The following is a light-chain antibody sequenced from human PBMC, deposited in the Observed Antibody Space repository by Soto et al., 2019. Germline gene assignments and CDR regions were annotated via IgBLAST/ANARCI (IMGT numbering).Light chain of an antibody. CDR3: QQYGSSPLT. CDR1: QSVSSCY. CDR2: GAS. J-gene: IGKJ4*01. Sequence: EIVLTQSPGALSLSPGERATLSCRASQSVSSCYLAWYQQKPGQAPRLLIYGASSRATGIPDRFSGSGSGTAFTLTISRLEPADFAVYYCQQYGSSPLTFGGGTKVEIK. V-gene: IGKV3-20*01.